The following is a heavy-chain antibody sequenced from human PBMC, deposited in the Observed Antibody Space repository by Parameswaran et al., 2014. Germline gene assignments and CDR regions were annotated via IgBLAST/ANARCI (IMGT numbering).Heavy chain of an antibody. V-gene: IGHV4-31*03. J-gene: IGHJ3*02. CDR1: GGSISSGGYY. CDR2: IYYSGST. D-gene: IGHD2-8*01. CDR3: ARERILYPGSAFDI. Sequence: LRLSCTVSGGSISSGGYYWSWIRQHPGKGLEWIGYIYYSGSTYYNPSLKSRVTISVDTSKNQFSLKLSSVTAADTAVYYCARERILYPGSAFDIWGQGTMVTVSS.